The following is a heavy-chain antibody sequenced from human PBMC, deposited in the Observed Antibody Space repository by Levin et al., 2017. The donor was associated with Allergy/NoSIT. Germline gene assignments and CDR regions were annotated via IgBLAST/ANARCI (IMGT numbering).Heavy chain of an antibody. CDR3: AKGNWFDAFDI. J-gene: IGHJ3*02. D-gene: IGHD3-9*01. CDR1: GGAITSGSYY. Sequence: SETLSLTCTVSGGAITSGSYYWSWIRQPAGKGLEWIGRINMSGDTYYNPSLKSRVSISVDTSKNLFSLRLSSVTAEDTAVYYCAKGNWFDAFDIWGQGTMVTVSS. CDR2: INMSGDT. V-gene: IGHV4-61*02.